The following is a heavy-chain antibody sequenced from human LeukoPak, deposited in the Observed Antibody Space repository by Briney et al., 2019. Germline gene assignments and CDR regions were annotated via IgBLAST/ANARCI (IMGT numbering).Heavy chain of an antibody. Sequence: GRSLRLSCAASGFTFSSYGMHWVRQAPGKGLEWVAVIWYDGSNKYYADSVKGRFTISRDNSKNTLYLQMNSLRAEDTAVYYCAKESGAFDIWGQGTMVTVSP. CDR2: IWYDGSNK. V-gene: IGHV3-33*06. CDR3: AKESGAFDI. CDR1: GFTFSSYG. J-gene: IGHJ3*02.